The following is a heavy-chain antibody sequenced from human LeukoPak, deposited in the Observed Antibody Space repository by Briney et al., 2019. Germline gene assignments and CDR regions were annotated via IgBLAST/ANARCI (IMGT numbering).Heavy chain of an antibody. CDR2: IIPTLGIA. D-gene: IGHD3-22*01. CDR3: ARAHSSGYFTHAFDI. CDR1: GGTFSSYA. V-gene: IGHV1-69*04. J-gene: IGHJ3*02. Sequence: SVKVSCKASGGTFSSYAISWVRQAPGQGLEWMGRIIPTLGIANYAQKFQGRVTITADKSTSTAYMELSSLRSEDTAVYYCARAHSSGYFTHAFDIWGQGTMVTVSS.